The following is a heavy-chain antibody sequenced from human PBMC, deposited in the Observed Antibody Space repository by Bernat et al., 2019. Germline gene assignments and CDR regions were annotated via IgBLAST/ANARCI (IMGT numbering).Heavy chain of an antibody. CDR2: ISYDGSNK. CDR1: GFTFSSYG. CDR3: AKAPVIGDYSEEYYYGMDV. J-gene: IGHJ6*02. D-gene: IGHD4-17*01. Sequence: VQLVESGGGVVQPGRSLRLSCAASGFTFSSYGMHWVRQAPGKGLEWVAGISYDGSNKYYADSVKGRFTISRDNSKNTLYLQMNSLRAEDTAVYYCAKAPVIGDYSEEYYYGMDVWGQGTTVTVSS. V-gene: IGHV3-30*18.